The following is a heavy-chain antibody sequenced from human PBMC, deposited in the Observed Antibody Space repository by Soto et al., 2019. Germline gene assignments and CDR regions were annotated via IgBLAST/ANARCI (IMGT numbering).Heavy chain of an antibody. CDR1: GYTFTSYD. CDR3: ARTPLTYYYGSGSYKDY. D-gene: IGHD3-10*01. Sequence: ASVKVSCKASGYTFTSYDINWVRQATGQGLEWMGWMNPNSGNTGYAQKFQGRVTMTRNTSISTAYMELSSLRSEDTAVYYRARTPLTYYYGSGSYKDYWGQGTLVTVSS. CDR2: MNPNSGNT. V-gene: IGHV1-8*01. J-gene: IGHJ4*02.